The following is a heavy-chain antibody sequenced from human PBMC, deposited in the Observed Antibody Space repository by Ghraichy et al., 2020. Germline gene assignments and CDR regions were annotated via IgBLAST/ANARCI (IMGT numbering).Heavy chain of an antibody. CDR2: ISGSGGNT. Sequence: GGSLRLSCAASGFTFGSYAMSWVRQAPGKGLEWVSNISGSGGNTYYAESVKGRFTISRDNAKNTQYLQMNRLRAEDTAVYYCARGGNICGDYHYDAVDGWCQGTLGTVAS. CDR3: ARGGNICGDYHYDAVDG. D-gene: IGHD4-23*01. J-gene: IGHJ3*01. V-gene: IGHV3-23*01. CDR1: GFTFGSYA.